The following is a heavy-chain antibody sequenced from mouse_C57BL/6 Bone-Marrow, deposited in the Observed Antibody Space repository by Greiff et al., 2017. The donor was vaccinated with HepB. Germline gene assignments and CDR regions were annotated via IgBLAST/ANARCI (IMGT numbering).Heavy chain of an antibody. V-gene: IGHV1-69*01. CDR3: ASSGYYIWFAY. D-gene: IGHD2-12*01. J-gene: IGHJ3*01. CDR2: IDPSDSYT. Sequence: QVQLQQPGAELVMPGASVKLSCKASGYTFTSYWMHWVKQRPGQGLEWIGEIDPSDSYTNYNQKFKGKSTLTVDNSSSTAYMQLSSLTSEDSAVYYCASSGYYIWFAYWGQGTLVTVSA. CDR1: GYTFTSYW.